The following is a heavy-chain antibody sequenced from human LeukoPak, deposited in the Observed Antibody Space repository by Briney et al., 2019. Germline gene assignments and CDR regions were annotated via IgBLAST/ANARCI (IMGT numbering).Heavy chain of an antibody. CDR2: IIPIFGTA. CDR1: GGTFSSYA. Sequence: GASVKVSCKASGGTFSSYAISWVRQAPGQGLEWMGGIIPIFGTANYAQKFQGRVTITADESTSTAYMELSSLRSEDTAVYYCARDLGIAARPANYWGQGTLVTVSS. D-gene: IGHD6-6*01. V-gene: IGHV1-69*13. CDR3: ARDLGIAARPANY. J-gene: IGHJ4*02.